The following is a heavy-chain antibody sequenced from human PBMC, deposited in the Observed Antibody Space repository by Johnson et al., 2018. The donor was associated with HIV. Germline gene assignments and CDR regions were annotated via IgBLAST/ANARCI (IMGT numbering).Heavy chain of an antibody. V-gene: IGHV3-66*01. CDR3: AREGALVVRPGAFDI. CDR2: IYSGGNT. Sequence: VLLVESGGGLVQPGGSLRLSCAASGITVSSSYMSWVRQAPGKGLEWVSVIYSGGNTYYADSVRGRFTISRDNSKNTLYLQMNSLRAEDTAVYHCAREGALVVRPGAFDIWGQGTTVTVSS. D-gene: IGHD2-15*01. CDR1: GITVSSSY. J-gene: IGHJ3*02.